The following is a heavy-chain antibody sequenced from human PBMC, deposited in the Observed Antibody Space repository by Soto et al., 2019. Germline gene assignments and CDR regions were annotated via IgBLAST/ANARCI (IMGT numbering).Heavy chain of an antibody. Sequence: SETLSLTCAVSSGSISSSNWWSWVRQPPGKGLEWIGEIYHSGSTNYNPSLKSRVTISVDKSKNQFSLKLSSVTAADTAVYYCAGDYGDFSLSGYMDVSGKGTTVTGSS. CDR2: IYHSGST. CDR1: SGSISSSNW. D-gene: IGHD4-17*01. CDR3: AGDYGDFSLSGYMDV. J-gene: IGHJ6*03. V-gene: IGHV4-4*02.